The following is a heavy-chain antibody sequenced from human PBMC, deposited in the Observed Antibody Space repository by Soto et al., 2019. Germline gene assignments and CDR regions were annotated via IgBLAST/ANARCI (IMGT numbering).Heavy chain of an antibody. CDR2: IYYSGST. CDR1: GGSISSGGYY. CDR3: ARDRRYHDSSGYSSFDY. D-gene: IGHD3-22*01. V-gene: IGHV4-31*03. Sequence: KTSETLSLTCTVSGGSISSGGYYWSWIRQHPGKGLEWIGYIYYSGSTYYNPSLKSRVTISVDTSKNQFSLKLSSVTAADTAVYYCARDRRYHDSSGYSSFDYWGQGTLVTVYS. J-gene: IGHJ4*02.